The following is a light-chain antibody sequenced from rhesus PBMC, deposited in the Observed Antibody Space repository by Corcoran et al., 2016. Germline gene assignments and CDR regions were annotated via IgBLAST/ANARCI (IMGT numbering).Light chain of an antibody. CDR3: MQGRNIPYS. Sequence: DFVLTQSPLSLPVTPGQPASISCRSSQSLRHRDGKTYLNWLQQKPGQPPRRLIYQVSTRDSGVPDRFSGSGAVTNFTLKISRVEAEDVGFYYCMQGRNIPYSFGQGTKVEIK. V-gene: IGKV2S8*01. CDR1: QSLRHRDGKTY. CDR2: QVS. J-gene: IGKJ2*01.